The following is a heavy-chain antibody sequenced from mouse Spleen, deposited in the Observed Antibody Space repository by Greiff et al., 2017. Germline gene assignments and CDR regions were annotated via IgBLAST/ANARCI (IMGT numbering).Heavy chain of an antibody. Sequence: EVKVEESGGGLVQPKGSLKLSCAASGFSFNTYAMNWVRQAPGKGLEWVARIRSKSNNYATYYADSVKDRFTISRDDSESMLYLQMNNLKTEDTAMYYCVRQSGHIITHAMDYWGQGTSVTVSS. J-gene: IGHJ4*01. CDR2: IRSKSNNYAT. D-gene: IGHD1-1*01. V-gene: IGHV10-1*01. CDR1: GFSFNTYA. CDR3: VRQSGHIITHAMDY.